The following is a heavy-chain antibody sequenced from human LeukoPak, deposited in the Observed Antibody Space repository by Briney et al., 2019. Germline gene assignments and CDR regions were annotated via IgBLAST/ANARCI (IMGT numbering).Heavy chain of an antibody. D-gene: IGHD3-10*01. Sequence: PSETLSLTCTVSGGSISSYYWSWIRQPPGKGLEWIGYIYYKGNTNSNPSLKSRVTISVDTTKNQFSLKLTSVTAADTAVYYCANSRITMVRGVSYYYGLDVWGQGTTVTVSS. CDR3: ANSRITMVRGVSYYYGLDV. J-gene: IGHJ6*02. CDR1: GGSISSYY. CDR2: IYYKGNT. V-gene: IGHV4-59*01.